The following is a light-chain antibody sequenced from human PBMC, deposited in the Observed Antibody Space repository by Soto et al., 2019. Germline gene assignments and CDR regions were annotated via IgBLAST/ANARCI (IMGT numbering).Light chain of an antibody. J-gene: IGKJ2*01. CDR2: AAS. CDR1: QGVSAY. V-gene: IGKV1-39*01. Sequence: DIQMTQSPSSLSASVGDRVTITCRTSQGVSAYLLWYQQRQGRAPKLLIYAASNLLSGVPSRFSGSGSGKNFTLSISRLQREEFATYYCQQSYRTPHTFGQGTKLESK. CDR3: QQSYRTPHT.